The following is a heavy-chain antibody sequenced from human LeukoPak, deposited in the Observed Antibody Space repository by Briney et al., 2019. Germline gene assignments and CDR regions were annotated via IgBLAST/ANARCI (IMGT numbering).Heavy chain of an antibody. D-gene: IGHD3-22*01. CDR3: ARGGGYYYDSSDYYREEYFQH. Sequence: GWSLRLSCAASGFTFNHYYMTWIRQASGKGLEWVSYISSSSSYTNYADSVKGRFTISRDNAKNSLYLHMNSLRAEDTAVYYCARGGGYYYDSSDYYREEYFQHWGQGTLVTVSS. V-gene: IGHV3-11*05. CDR2: ISSSSSYT. J-gene: IGHJ1*01. CDR1: GFTFNHYY.